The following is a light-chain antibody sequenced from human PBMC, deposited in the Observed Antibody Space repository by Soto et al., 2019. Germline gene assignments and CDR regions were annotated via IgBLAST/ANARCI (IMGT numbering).Light chain of an antibody. J-gene: IGKJ5*01. CDR2: GAS. CDR1: QSVSSSY. Sequence: ESGLTQSPGTLSVSPGERATLSCRASQSVSSSYLAWYQQIPGQAPRLLIYGASSRATAIPDTFSGSGSGTDFTLTISRLETEDFAVYYCQQYDNSPITFGQGTRLEI. V-gene: IGKV3-20*01. CDR3: QQYDNSPIT.